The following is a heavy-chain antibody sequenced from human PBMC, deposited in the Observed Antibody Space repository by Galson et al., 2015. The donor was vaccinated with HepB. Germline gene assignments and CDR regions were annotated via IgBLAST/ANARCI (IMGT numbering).Heavy chain of an antibody. CDR2: IRYDGSNK. CDR1: GFTFSSYA. CDR3: AKDVRRSYSSGPNDY. J-gene: IGHJ4*02. V-gene: IGHV3-30*02. Sequence: SLRLSCAASGFTFSSYAMHWVRQAPGKGLEWVAFIRYDGSNKYYADSVKGRFTISRDNSKNTLYLQMNSLRAEDTAVYYCAKDVRRSYSSGPNDYWGQGTLVTVSS. D-gene: IGHD6-19*01.